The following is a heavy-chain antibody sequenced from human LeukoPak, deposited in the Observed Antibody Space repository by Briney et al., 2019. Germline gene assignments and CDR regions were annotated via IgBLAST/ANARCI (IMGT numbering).Heavy chain of an antibody. CDR3: ARDYRGTFDY. J-gene: IGHJ4*02. CDR1: GDSISMHY. D-gene: IGHD1-7*01. CDR2: IDHTGST. V-gene: IGHV4-59*11. Sequence: SETLSLTCSVSGDSISMHYWSWIRQPPGKGLEWIGYIDHTGSTNYNPSLNSRVTISRDMSKNHFSLELSSVTAADTAVYYCARDYRGTFDYWGQGTLVTVSS.